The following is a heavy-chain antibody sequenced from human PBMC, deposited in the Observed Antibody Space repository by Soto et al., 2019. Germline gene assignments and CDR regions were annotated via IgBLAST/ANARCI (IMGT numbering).Heavy chain of an antibody. D-gene: IGHD6-13*01. CDR2: INHSGIT. CDR1: GGSFSGYY. CDR3: ARPQSIAAAGTWFDP. V-gene: IGHV4-34*01. Sequence: SETLSLTCAVYGGSFSGYYWSWIRQPPGKGLEWIGEINHSGITNYNPSLKSRVTISVDTSKNQFSLKLSSVTAADTAVYYCARPQSIAAAGTWFDPWGQGTLVTVSS. J-gene: IGHJ5*02.